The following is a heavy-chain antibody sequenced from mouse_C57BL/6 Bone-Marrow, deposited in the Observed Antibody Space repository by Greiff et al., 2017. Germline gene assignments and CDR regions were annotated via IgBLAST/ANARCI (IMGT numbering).Heavy chain of an antibody. CDR1: GFTFSSYG. J-gene: IGHJ2*01. V-gene: IGHV5-6*02. CDR2: ISSGGSYT. CDR3: ARRFYDGYYDYFYY. D-gene: IGHD2-3*01. Sequence: EVMLVESGGDLVKPGGSLKLSCAASGFTFSSYGMSWVRQTPDKRLEWVATISSGGSYTYYPDSVKGRFTISRANAKNTLYLQMSSLKSEDTAMYYCARRFYDGYYDYFYYWGQGTTLTVSS.